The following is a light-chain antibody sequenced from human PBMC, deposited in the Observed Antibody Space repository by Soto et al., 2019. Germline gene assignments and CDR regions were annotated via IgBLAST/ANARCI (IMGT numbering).Light chain of an antibody. CDR2: VGTGGIVG. J-gene: IGLJ2*01. CDR1: SGYSNYK. V-gene: IGLV9-49*01. Sequence: QPVLTQPPSASASLGASVTLTCTLSSGYSNYKVDWYQQRPGKGPRFVMRVGTGGIVGSKGDGIPDRFSVLGSGLNRYLTIKNIQEEDESDYHCGADHGCGSNFVAVFGGGTKLTVL. CDR3: GADHGCGSNFVAV.